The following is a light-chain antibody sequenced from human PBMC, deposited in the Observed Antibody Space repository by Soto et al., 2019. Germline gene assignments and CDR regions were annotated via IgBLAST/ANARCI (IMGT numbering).Light chain of an antibody. CDR1: QSVSSGY. CDR3: QQYGSYKYT. J-gene: IGKJ2*01. V-gene: IGKV3-20*01. Sequence: EIVLTQSPGTLSLSPGERATLSCRASQSVSSGYLAWYQQKPGQAPRLLIYGASSRATGIPDRFSGSGSGTDFTLTISRLEPEDFAVYYCQQYGSYKYTFGQGTKLEIK. CDR2: GAS.